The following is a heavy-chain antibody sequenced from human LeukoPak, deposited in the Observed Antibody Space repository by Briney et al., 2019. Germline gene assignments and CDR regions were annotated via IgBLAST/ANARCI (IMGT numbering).Heavy chain of an antibody. V-gene: IGHV3-9*01. D-gene: IGHD6-19*01. Sequence: GGSLRLSCAASGFTFDDYAMHWVRQAPGKGLEWVSGISWNSGSIGYADSVKGRFTISRDNAKNSLYLQMSSLRAEDTALYYCARDLQQWLVLDYWGQGTLVTVSS. J-gene: IGHJ4*02. CDR1: GFTFDDYA. CDR3: ARDLQQWLVLDY. CDR2: ISWNSGSI.